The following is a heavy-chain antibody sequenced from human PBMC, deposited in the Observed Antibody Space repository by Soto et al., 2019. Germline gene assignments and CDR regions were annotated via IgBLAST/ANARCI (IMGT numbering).Heavy chain of an antibody. V-gene: IGHV1-18*01. D-gene: IGHD1-7*01. CDR3: ARAPQRGGTTIIDY. J-gene: IGHJ4*02. Sequence: ASVKVSCKASGYTFTSYGISWVRQAPGQGLEWMGWISAYNGNTNYAQKLQGRVPMTTDTSTSTAYMELRSLRSDDTAVYYCARAPQRGGTTIIDYWGQGTLVTVSS. CDR1: GYTFTSYG. CDR2: ISAYNGNT.